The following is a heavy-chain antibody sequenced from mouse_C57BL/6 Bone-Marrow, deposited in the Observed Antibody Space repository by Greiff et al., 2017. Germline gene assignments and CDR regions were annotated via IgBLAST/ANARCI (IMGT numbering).Heavy chain of an antibody. J-gene: IGHJ3*01. CDR1: GFTFSDYG. CDR3: ARDGSSWAWFAY. CDR2: ISSGSSTT. D-gene: IGHD1-1*01. Sequence: EVQGVESGGGLVKPGGSLKLSCAASGFTFSDYGMHWVRQAPEQGLEWVAYISSGSSTTYYADTVKGRFTISRDNAKNTLFLQMTSLRSEDTAMYYCARDGSSWAWFAYWGQGTLVTVSA. V-gene: IGHV5-17*01.